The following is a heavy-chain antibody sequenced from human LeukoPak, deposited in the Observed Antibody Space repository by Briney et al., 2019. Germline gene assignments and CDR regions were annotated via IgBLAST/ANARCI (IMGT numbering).Heavy chain of an antibody. CDR3: ARDGKLLWFGELSSWFDP. CDR1: GGTFSSYA. D-gene: IGHD3-10*01. Sequence: ASVKVSCKASGGTFSSYAFTWVRQAPGQGLEWMGGIIPIFGTANYAQKFQGRVTITADESTSTAYMELSSLRSEDTAVYYCARDGKLLWFGELSSWFDPWGQGTLVTVSS. V-gene: IGHV1-69*13. CDR2: IIPIFGTA. J-gene: IGHJ5*02.